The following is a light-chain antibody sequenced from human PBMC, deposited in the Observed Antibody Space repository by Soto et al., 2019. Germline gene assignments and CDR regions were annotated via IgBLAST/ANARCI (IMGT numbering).Light chain of an antibody. CDR1: QDIGAW. V-gene: IGKV1-12*02. CDR3: QQAYGLPFT. J-gene: IGKJ3*01. Sequence: DIQMTQSPSSLSASVGDRVTITCRASQDIGAWLAWFQQKPGKAPKRLIYDATNLQSGVPPRFSGSGSGTDFPLTISTLQPEDFATYYCQQAYGLPFTFGPGTKVDIK. CDR2: DAT.